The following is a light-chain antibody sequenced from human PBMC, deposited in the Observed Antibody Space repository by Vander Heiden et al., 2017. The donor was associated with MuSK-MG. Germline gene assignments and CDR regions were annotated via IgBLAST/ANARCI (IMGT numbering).Light chain of an antibody. Sequence: QSALPQPAAVSGSPGPSITIYCTGTSSDVGSYNLVSSDQQHPGKAPTLMIYEVTKRPSVVANRFSGSKSGNTSSLTISGLQAEDEADYYCCSDACGSTFRFGGGTKLTVL. CDR1: SSDVGSYNL. CDR2: EVT. J-gene: IGLJ2*01. V-gene: IGLV2-23*02. CDR3: CSDACGSTFR.